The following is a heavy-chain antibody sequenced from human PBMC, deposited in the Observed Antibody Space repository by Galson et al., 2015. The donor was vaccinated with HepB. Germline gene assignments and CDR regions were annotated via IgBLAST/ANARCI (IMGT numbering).Heavy chain of an antibody. V-gene: IGHV5-51*01. D-gene: IGHD6-19*01. CDR2: IYPGDSHT. Sequence: QSGAEVKKPGESLKISCKGSGYSFTNYWIAWVRQMPGKGLEWMGIIYPGDSHTKYSPSFQGQVTISADKSITTAYLQWSSLKASDTAMHYCARPAMPGSYYYGMDVWGQGTTVTVPS. J-gene: IGHJ6*02. CDR3: ARPAMPGSYYYGMDV. CDR1: GYSFTNYW.